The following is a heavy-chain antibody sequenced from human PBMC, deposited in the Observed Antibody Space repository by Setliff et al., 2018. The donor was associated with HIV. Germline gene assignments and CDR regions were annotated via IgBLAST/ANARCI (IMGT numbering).Heavy chain of an antibody. CDR1: GDSISSGDYY. D-gene: IGHD6-25*01. CDR3: ARYSPRGYTLTGPY. Sequence: PSETLSLTCTVSGDSISSGDYYWSWSRQPPGKGLEWIGYTYYSGSTTHNPSLKSRVTISLDTSKNHFSLKLTSVTAADTAVYYCARYSPRGYTLTGPYWGQGTLVTVSS. V-gene: IGHV4-61*08. CDR2: TYYSGST. J-gene: IGHJ4*02.